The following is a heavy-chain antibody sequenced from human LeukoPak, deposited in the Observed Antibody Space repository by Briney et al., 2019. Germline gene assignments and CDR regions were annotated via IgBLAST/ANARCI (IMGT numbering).Heavy chain of an antibody. J-gene: IGHJ4*02. Sequence: AGGSLRLSCAASGFTFSSYAMSWVRQAPGKGLEWVSAISSSGDTIYYVDSVKGRFTISRDNAKNSLYLQMKSLRAEDTAVYYCASKPDSRGLFDYWGQGTLVTVSS. CDR2: ISSSGDTI. D-gene: IGHD3-10*01. V-gene: IGHV3-23*01. CDR3: ASKPDSRGLFDY. CDR1: GFTFSSYA.